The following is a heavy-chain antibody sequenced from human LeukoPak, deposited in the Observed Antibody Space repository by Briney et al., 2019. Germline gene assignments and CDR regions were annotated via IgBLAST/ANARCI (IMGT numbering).Heavy chain of an antibody. CDR1: GYTFTGYY. CDR3: ATMIVATTLDY. D-gene: IGHD5-12*01. V-gene: IGHV1-2*02. CDR2: INPNSGGT. Sequence: ASVKVSCKASGYTFTGYYMHWERQAPGQGLEWMGWINPNSGGTNYAQKFQGRVTMTRDTSISTAYMELSRLRSDGTAVYYCATMIVATTLDYWGQGTLVTVSS. J-gene: IGHJ4*02.